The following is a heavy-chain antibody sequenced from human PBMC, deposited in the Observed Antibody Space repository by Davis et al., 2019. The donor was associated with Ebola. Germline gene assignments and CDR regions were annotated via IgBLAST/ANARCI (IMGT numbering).Heavy chain of an antibody. CDR2: ISSRSNYI. CDR1: GLTFSGYS. D-gene: IGHD5-24*01. CDR3: ARAQEMATNVPGY. V-gene: IGHV3-21*01. Sequence: GESLKTSCAASGLTFSGYSVNWVRQAPGKGLEWVSSISSRSNYIYYADSLKGRFTISRDNAKNSVYLEMNSLRAEDTAVYYCARAQEMATNVPGYWGQGTVVIVSS. J-gene: IGHJ4*02.